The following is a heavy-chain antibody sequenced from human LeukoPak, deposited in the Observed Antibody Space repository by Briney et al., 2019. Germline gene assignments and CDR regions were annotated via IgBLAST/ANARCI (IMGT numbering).Heavy chain of an antibody. J-gene: IGHJ5*02. D-gene: IGHD3-22*01. Sequence: GGSLRLSCAASGFTFSSYAMHWARQAPGKGLEWVAVISYDGSNKYYADSVKGRFTISRDNSKNTLYLQMNSLRAEDTAVYYCARGGITMIVVVPNWFDPWGQGTLVTVSS. CDR2: ISYDGSNK. V-gene: IGHV3-30-3*01. CDR1: GFTFSSYA. CDR3: ARGGITMIVVVPNWFDP.